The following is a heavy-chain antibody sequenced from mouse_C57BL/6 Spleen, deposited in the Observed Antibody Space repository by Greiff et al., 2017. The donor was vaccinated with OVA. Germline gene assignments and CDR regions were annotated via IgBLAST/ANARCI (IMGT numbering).Heavy chain of an antibody. CDR2: INPNYGTT. CDR3: ARGGHYDYDGYFDV. J-gene: IGHJ1*03. D-gene: IGHD2-4*01. Sequence: HLVESGPELVKPGASVKISCKASGYSFTDYNMNWVKQSNGKSLEWIGVINPNYGTTSYNQKFKGKATLTVDQSSSTAYMQLNSLTSEDSAVYYCARGGHYDYDGYFDVWGTGTTVTVSS. CDR1: GYSFTDYN. V-gene: IGHV1-39*01.